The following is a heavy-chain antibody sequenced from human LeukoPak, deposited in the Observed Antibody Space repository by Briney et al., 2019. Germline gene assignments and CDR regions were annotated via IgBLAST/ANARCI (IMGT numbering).Heavy chain of an antibody. Sequence: ASVKVSCKASGYTFTSYGISWVRQAPGQGLEWMRWISAYNGNTNYAQKLQGRVTMTTDTSTSTAYMELRSLRSDDTAVYYCARSVIFLGDNWFDPWGQGTLVTVSS. CDR3: ARSVIFLGDNWFDP. V-gene: IGHV1-18*01. J-gene: IGHJ5*02. D-gene: IGHD2/OR15-2a*01. CDR2: ISAYNGNT. CDR1: GYTFTSYG.